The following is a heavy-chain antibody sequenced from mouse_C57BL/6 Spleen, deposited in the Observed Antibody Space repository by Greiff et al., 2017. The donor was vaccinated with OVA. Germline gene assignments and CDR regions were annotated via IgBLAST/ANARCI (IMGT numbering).Heavy chain of an antibody. D-gene: IGHD1-1*01. J-gene: IGHJ3*01. CDR3: ARHYYGSSYRFAY. CDR2: IDPSDSYT. Sequence: QVQLQQPGAELVKPGASVKLSCKASGYTFTSYWMQWVKQRPGQGLEWIGEIDPSDSYTNYNQKFKGKATLTVDTSSSTAYMQLSSLTSEDSAVYYCARHYYGSSYRFAYWGQGTLVTVSA. V-gene: IGHV1-50*01. CDR1: GYTFTSYW.